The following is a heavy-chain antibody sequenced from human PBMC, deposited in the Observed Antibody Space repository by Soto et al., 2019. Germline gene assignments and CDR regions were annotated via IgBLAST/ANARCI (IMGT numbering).Heavy chain of an antibody. V-gene: IGHV1-69*12. CDR3: ASLLRGYSGTGDY. J-gene: IGHJ4*02. CDR2: IIPIFGTA. D-gene: IGHD5-12*01. Sequence: QVQLVQSGAEVKKPGSSVKVSCKASGGTFSSSAISWVRQASGQGLEWMGGIIPIFGTANYAQKFQGRVTITADESTSTAYMELSSLRSEDTAVYYCASLLRGYSGTGDYWGQGTLVTVSS. CDR1: GGTFSSSA.